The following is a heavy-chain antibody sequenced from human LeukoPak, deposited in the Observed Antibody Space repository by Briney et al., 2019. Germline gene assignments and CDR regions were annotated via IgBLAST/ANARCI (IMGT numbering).Heavy chain of an antibody. CDR3: ASLSHYYDSSGYRVDY. J-gene: IGHJ4*02. V-gene: IGHV1-69*04. CDR1: GGTFSSYA. CDR2: IIPILGIA. Sequence: GSSVTVSCTASGGTFSSYAISWVRQAHGQGLEWMGRIIPILGIANDAQKFQGRVTITADKSTSTAYMELSSLRSEDTAVYYCASLSHYYDSSGYRVDYWGQGTLVTVSS. D-gene: IGHD3-22*01.